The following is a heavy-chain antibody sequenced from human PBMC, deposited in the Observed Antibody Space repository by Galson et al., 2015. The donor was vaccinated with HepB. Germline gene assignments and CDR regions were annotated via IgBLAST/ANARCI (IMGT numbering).Heavy chain of an antibody. CDR3: ARGKGWGSQLVDYYYYMDV. Sequence: SVKVSCKASGGTFSSYAISWVRQAPGQGLEWMGGIIPIFGTANYAQKFQGRVTITADESTSTAYMELSSLRSEDTAVYYCARGKGWGSQLVDYYYYMDVWGKGTTVTVSS. V-gene: IGHV1-69*13. D-gene: IGHD1-1*01. CDR1: GGTFSSYA. J-gene: IGHJ6*03. CDR2: IIPIFGTA.